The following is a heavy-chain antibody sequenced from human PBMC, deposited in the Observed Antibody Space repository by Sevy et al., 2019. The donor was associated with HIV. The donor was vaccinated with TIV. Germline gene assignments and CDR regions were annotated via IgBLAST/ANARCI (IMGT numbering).Heavy chain of an antibody. CDR3: ARDLESYNYGAYGPSFMPDY. Sequence: GGSLRLSCAASGFTFSSYGMHWVRQAPGKGLEWVAAIWFDGSNTFYADSVKGRFTISRDIAENTLHLQMNSLRAEDTAVYYCARDLESYNYGAYGPSFMPDYWGQGTVVTVSS. CDR1: GFTFSSYG. J-gene: IGHJ4*02. D-gene: IGHD1-1*01. V-gene: IGHV3-33*01. CDR2: IWFDGSNT.